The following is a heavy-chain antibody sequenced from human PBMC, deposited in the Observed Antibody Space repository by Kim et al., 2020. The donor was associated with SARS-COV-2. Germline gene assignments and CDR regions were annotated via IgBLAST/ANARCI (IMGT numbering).Heavy chain of an antibody. CDR2: ISWNSGSI. Sequence: GGSLRLSCAASGFTFDDYAMHWVRQAPGKGLEWVSGISWNSGSIGYADSVKGRFTISRDNAKNSLYLQMNSLRAEDTALYYCAKDTGWGEGNALDIWGQGTMVTVSS. CDR3: AKDTGWGEGNALDI. D-gene: IGHD6-19*01. J-gene: IGHJ3*02. V-gene: IGHV3-9*01. CDR1: GFTFDDYA.